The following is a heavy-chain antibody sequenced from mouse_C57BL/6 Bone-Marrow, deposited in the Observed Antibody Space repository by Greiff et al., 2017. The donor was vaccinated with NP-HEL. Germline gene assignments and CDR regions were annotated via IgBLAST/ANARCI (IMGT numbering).Heavy chain of an antibody. V-gene: IGHV1-50*01. Sequence: QVQLQQPGAELVKPGASVKLSCKASGYTFTSYWMQWVKQRPGQGLEWIGEIDPSDSYTNYNQKFKGKATLTVDTSSSTAYMQLSSLTSEDSAVYYCARSRREKKINYYGSSYPSAMDYWGQGTSVTVSS. CDR3: ARSRREKKINYYGSSYPSAMDY. CDR2: IDPSDSYT. J-gene: IGHJ4*01. D-gene: IGHD1-1*01. CDR1: GYTFTSYW.